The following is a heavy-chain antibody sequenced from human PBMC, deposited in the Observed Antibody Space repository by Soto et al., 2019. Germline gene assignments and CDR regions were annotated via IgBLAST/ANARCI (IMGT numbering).Heavy chain of an antibody. CDR1: GFTFSSYG. Sequence: QVQLVESGGGVVQPGRSLRLSCAASGFTFSSYGMHWVRQAPGKGLEWVAVIWYDGSNKYYADSVKGRFTISRDNSKNTLCMKMKSLGGGDTAVYYCARARYCSGGSCYYYYGMDVWGQGTTVTVSS. CDR2: IWYDGSNK. V-gene: IGHV3-33*01. D-gene: IGHD2-15*01. CDR3: ARARYCSGGSCYYYYGMDV. J-gene: IGHJ6*02.